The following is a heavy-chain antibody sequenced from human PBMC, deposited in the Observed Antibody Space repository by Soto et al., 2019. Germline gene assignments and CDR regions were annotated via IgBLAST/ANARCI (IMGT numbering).Heavy chain of an antibody. Sequence: SQTLSLTCATAGTSVSSNSAAWNWIRQSPSTGLEWLGGTYYTSKWYNDYAVSVKSRITINPDTSKNQFSLQLNSVTPEDTAVYYCARGRVMDSSSWYPPGTSYYYYYGMDVWGQGTTVTVSS. CDR1: GTSVSSNSAA. D-gene: IGHD6-13*01. CDR3: ARGRVMDSSSWYPPGTSYYYYYGMDV. J-gene: IGHJ6*01. CDR2: TYYTSKWYN. V-gene: IGHV6-1*01.